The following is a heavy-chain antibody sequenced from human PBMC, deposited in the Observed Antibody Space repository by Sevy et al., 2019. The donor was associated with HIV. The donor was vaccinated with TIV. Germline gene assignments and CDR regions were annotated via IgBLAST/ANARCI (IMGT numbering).Heavy chain of an antibody. CDR2: IYSGGTT. Sequence: GGSLRLSCAASGFTVSSNYMSWVRQAPGKGLEWVSVIYSGGTTYYADSVKGRFTISRDNFKNTLYLQMNNLRAEDTVVYYCAREREFTIFGVLIEYGMDVWGQGTTVTVSS. V-gene: IGHV3-53*01. CDR3: AREREFTIFGVLIEYGMDV. J-gene: IGHJ6*02. D-gene: IGHD3-3*01. CDR1: GFTVSSNY.